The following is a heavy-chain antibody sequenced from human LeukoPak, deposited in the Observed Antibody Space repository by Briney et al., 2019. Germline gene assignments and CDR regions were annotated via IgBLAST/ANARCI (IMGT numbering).Heavy chain of an antibody. D-gene: IGHD2-2*01. J-gene: IGHJ4*02. CDR1: GYTFTGYY. V-gene: IGHV1-2*02. CDR3: ASPSFPYCSSTSCQFDY. Sequence: ASVKVSCKASGYTFTGYYMHWVRQAPGQGLEWMGWINPNSGGTNYAQKFQGRVTMTTDTPISTAYMELSRLRSDDTAVYYCASPSFPYCSSTSCQFDYWGQGTLVTVSS. CDR2: INPNSGGT.